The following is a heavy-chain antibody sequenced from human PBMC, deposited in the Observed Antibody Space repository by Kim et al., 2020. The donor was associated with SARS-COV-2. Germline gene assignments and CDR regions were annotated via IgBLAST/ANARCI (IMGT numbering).Heavy chain of an antibody. J-gene: IGHJ3*02. Sequence: RRVTISVDTSKRQFSLKLSSVTAADTAVYYCARDRGTIFGVVIINDAFDIWGQGTMVTVSS. D-gene: IGHD3-3*01. V-gene: IGHV4-34*01. CDR3: ARDRGTIFGVVIINDAFDI.